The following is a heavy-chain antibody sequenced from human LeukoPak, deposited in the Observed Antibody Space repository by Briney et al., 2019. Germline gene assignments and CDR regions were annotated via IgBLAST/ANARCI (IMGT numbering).Heavy chain of an antibody. CDR2: IYYSGST. CDR3: ARGGATVTTRISNYYYYYMDV. D-gene: IGHD4-17*01. J-gene: IGHJ6*03. Sequence: PSETLSLTCTVSGGSISSYYWSWIRQSPGKGLEWIGYIYYSGSTNYNPSLKSRVTISVDTSKNQFSLKLSSVTAADTAVYYCARGGATVTTRISNYYYYYMDVWGKGTTVTVSS. CDR1: GGSISSYY. V-gene: IGHV4-59*01.